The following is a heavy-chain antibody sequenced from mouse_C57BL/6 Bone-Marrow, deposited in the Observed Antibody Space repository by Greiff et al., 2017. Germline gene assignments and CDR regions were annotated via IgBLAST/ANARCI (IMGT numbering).Heavy chain of an antibody. V-gene: IGHV3-8*01. CDR1: GYSITSDY. CDR3: ARGFLLWLRRDWYFDV. Sequence: EVKLMESGPGLAKPSQTLSLTCSVTGYSITSDYWNWIRKFPGNKLEYMGYISYSGSTYYNPSLKSRISITRDTSKNQYYLQLNSVTTEDTATYYCARGFLLWLRRDWYFDVWGTGTTVTVSS. J-gene: IGHJ1*03. D-gene: IGHD2-2*01. CDR2: ISYSGST.